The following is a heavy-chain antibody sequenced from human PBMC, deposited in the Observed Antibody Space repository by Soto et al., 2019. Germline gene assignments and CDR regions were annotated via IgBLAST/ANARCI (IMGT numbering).Heavy chain of an antibody. J-gene: IGHJ4*02. D-gene: IGHD3-16*02. CDR3: ASLSYDYVWGSYRYWH. Sequence: SETLSLTSPVSGGSISSSSYYWGWIRQPPGKGLEWIGSIYYSGSTYYNPSLKSRVTISVDTSKNQFSLKLSSVTAADTAVYYCASLSYDYVWGSYRYWHWGQGTLVTVSS. CDR2: IYYSGST. V-gene: IGHV4-39*01. CDR1: GGSISSSSYY.